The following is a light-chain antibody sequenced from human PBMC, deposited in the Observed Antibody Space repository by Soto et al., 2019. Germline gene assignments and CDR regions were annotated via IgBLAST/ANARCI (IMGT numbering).Light chain of an antibody. CDR1: QSVSSS. CDR2: GAA. CDR3: QQYNNWPYT. Sequence: EIVMTQSPATLSVSPGERATLSCRASQSVSSSLAWYQQKPGQAPRLLIYGAATRATGFPARFSGSGSGTEFTLTISSLQSGDFAVYYCQQYNNWPYTFGQGTKGDIK. J-gene: IGKJ2*01. V-gene: IGKV3-15*01.